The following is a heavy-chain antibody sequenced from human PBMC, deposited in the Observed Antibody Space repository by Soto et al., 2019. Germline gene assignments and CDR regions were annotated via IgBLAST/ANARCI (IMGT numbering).Heavy chain of an antibody. Sequence: QVQVMESGGGVVQPGRSLRLSCAASGFMVTTYSMHWVRQAPGKGLEWVALMSYDGSSKDYADSVKGRFTISRDSSKNTLYLQMNSLTTEDTAVYYCVRCWGTGDGSYSGYNWFDPWGQGTLVTVSS. CDR2: MSYDGSSK. J-gene: IGHJ5*02. V-gene: IGHV3-30-3*01. CDR1: GFMVTTYS. CDR3: VRCWGTGDGSYSGYNWFDP. D-gene: IGHD1-1*01.